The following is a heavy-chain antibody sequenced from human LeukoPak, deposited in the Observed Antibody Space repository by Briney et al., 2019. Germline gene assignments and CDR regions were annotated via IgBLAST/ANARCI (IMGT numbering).Heavy chain of an antibody. V-gene: IGHV1-69*06. D-gene: IGHD3-22*01. Sequence: GASVKVSCKASGYTFSGYYMHWVRQAPGQGLEWMGGIIPMFGTANYAQKFQDRVTITADKSTSTDYMELSSLRSEDTAVYYCASLNYYDTSGYFDYWGQGTLVTVSS. CDR3: ASLNYYDTSGYFDY. CDR1: GYTFSGYY. CDR2: IIPMFGTA. J-gene: IGHJ4*02.